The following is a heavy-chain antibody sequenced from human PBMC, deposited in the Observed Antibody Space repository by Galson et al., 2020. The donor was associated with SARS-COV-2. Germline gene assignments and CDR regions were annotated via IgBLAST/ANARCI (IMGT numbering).Heavy chain of an antibody. CDR2: IYYSGST. CDR3: AISPAGYGSGNYNFDY. V-gene: IGHV4-59*01. CDR1: GGSISSYY. J-gene: IGHJ4*02. D-gene: IGHD3-10*01. Sequence: ASETLSLTCTVSGGSISSYYWSWIRQPPGKGLEWIGYIYYSGSTYYNPSLKSRVTISIDTSKNQFSLKLSSVTAADTAVDYCAISPAGYGSGNYNFDYWGQGTLVTVSS.